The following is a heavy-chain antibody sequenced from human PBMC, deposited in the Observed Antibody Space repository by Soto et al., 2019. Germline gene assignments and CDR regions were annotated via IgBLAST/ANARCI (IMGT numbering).Heavy chain of an antibody. Sequence: GGSLRLSCAVSGVTISSYAMSWVRQAPGKGLEYLSDIGARGNNTHYADSVKGRFTISKDSAKNSLYLQMNSLRDEDTAVYYCARDRDHAFDYWGQGTLVTVSS. V-gene: IGHV3-23*01. J-gene: IGHJ4*02. CDR2: IGARGNNT. CDR1: GVTISSYA. CDR3: ARDRDHAFDY.